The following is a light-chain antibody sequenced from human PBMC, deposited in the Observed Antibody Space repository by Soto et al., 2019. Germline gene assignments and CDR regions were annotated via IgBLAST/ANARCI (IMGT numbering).Light chain of an antibody. CDR1: SGHSSYA. CDR2: LNSDGSH. CDR3: QTWGTGIPA. Sequence: QAVLTQSPSASASLGVSVKLTCTLSSGHSSYAIAWHQQQPEKGPRYLMKLNSDGSHTKGDGIPDRFSGSSSGAERYLTISSHQSEDEADYYCQTWGTGIPAFGGGTKQTV. J-gene: IGLJ3*02. V-gene: IGLV4-69*01.